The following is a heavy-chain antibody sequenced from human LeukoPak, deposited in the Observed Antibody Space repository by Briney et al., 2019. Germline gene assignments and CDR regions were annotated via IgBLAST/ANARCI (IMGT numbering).Heavy chain of an antibody. D-gene: IGHD3-10*02. Sequence: GGSLRLSCAASGFTFSSYSMNWVRQAPGKGLEWVSSISSSSSYIYYADSVKGRFTISRDNAKNSLYLQMNSLRAEDTAVYYCARDLTMLSGDYFDYWGQGTLVTVSS. CDR1: GFTFSSYS. V-gene: IGHV3-21*01. CDR3: ARDLTMLSGDYFDY. CDR2: ISSSSSYI. J-gene: IGHJ4*02.